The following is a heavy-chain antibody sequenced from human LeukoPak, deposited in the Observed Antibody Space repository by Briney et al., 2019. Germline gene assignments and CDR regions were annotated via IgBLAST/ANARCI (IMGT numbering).Heavy chain of an antibody. CDR2: INAANGNT. CDR3: ARAYDSGCNY. D-gene: IGHD6-19*01. J-gene: IGHJ4*02. Sequence: GASVKVSCKASGYTFTSYAILWVRQAPGQRLEWMGLINAANGNTRYSQTFQDRVTITRDTSASTAYMELSSLRSEDTAVYYCARAYDSGCNYWGQGTLVTVSS. V-gene: IGHV1-3*01. CDR1: GYTFTSYA.